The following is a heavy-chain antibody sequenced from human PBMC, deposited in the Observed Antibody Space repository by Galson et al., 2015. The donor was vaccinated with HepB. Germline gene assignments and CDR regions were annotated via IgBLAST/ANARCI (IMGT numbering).Heavy chain of an antibody. J-gene: IGHJ4*02. CDR3: ARDFGGWYPPGGY. V-gene: IGHV3-21*01. CDR2: ISSSSSYI. Sequence: SLRLSCAASGFTFSSYSMNWVRQAPGKGLEWVSSISSSSSYIYYADSVKGRFTISRDNAKNSLYLQMNSLRAEDTAVYYCARDFGGWYPPGGYWGQGTLVTVSS. D-gene: IGHD6-19*01. CDR1: GFTFSSYS.